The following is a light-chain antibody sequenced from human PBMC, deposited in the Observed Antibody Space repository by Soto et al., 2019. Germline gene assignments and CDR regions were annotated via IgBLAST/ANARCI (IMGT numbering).Light chain of an antibody. CDR2: TAS. CDR3: QQANSFPIT. Sequence: DIQMTQSPSSLSASVGDRFTITFLARQSISIYLNWYQQKPGKAPKVLIYTASSLQSGVPSRFSGIGSGTDFTLTISSLQPEDFATYYCQQANSFPITFGQGTRLENK. J-gene: IGKJ5*01. CDR1: QSISIY. V-gene: IGKV1-39*01.